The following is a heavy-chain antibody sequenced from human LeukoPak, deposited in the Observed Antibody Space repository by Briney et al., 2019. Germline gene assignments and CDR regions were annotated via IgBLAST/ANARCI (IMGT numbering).Heavy chain of an antibody. J-gene: IGHJ6*03. CDR2: IRYDGSNK. CDR1: GFTFSSYG. V-gene: IGHV3-30*02. D-gene: IGHD6-13*01. Sequence: GGSLRLSCAASGFTFSSYGMHWVRQAPGKGLEWVAFIRYDGSNKYYADSVKGRFTISRDNSKNTLYLQMNSLRAEDTAVYYCAKDGSQTPIIAAAAYYDYYMDVWGKGTTVTVSS. CDR3: AKDGSQTPIIAAAAYYDYYMDV.